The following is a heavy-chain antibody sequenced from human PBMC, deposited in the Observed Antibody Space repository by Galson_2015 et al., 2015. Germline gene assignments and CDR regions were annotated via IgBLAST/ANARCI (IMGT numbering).Heavy chain of an antibody. D-gene: IGHD5-24*01. Sequence: SLRLSCAASGFTFSSYSMNWVRQAPGKGLEWVSYISRSSSTIYYADSVKGRFTISRDNAKSSVYLQMNSLRDEDTAVYYCATRDGYNHGAFDIWGQGTMVTVSS. V-gene: IGHV3-48*02. CDR1: GFTFSSYS. CDR3: ATRDGYNHGAFDI. J-gene: IGHJ3*02. CDR2: ISRSSSTI.